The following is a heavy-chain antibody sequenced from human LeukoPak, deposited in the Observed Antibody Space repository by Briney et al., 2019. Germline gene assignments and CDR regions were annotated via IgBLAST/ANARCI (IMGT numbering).Heavy chain of an antibody. V-gene: IGHV3-33*01. D-gene: IGHD6-13*01. CDR3: ARVEAAGTHVDY. CDR2: IWYDGSNK. Sequence: PGGSLRLSCAASGFTFSSYGMDWVRQAPGKGLEWVAVIWYDGSNKYYADSVKGRFTISRDNSKSTLYLQMNSLRAEDTAVYYCARVEAAGTHVDYWGQGTLVTVSS. CDR1: GFTFSSYG. J-gene: IGHJ4*02.